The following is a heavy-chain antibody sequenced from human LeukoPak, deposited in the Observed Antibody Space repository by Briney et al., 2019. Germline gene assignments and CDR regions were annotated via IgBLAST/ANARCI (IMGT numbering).Heavy chain of an antibody. CDR2: IYYSGST. J-gene: IGHJ4*02. D-gene: IGHD1-26*01. CDR3: ARQTLVGATFYFDY. Sequence: SETLSLTCTVTGGSISSYYWSWIRQPPGKGLEWIGYIYYSGSTNYNPSLMSRVTISVDASKNQFSLKLSSVTAADTALYYCARQTLVGATFYFDYWGQGTLVTVSS. CDR1: GGSISSYY. V-gene: IGHV4-59*01.